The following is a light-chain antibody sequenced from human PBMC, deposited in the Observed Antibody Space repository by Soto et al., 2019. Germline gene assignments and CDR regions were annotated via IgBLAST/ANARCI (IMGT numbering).Light chain of an antibody. J-gene: IGKJ4*01. CDR2: DAS. CDR1: QSVRSN. V-gene: IGKV3-15*01. Sequence: EKVMTQSPATLSVSPGERATLSCRASQSVRSNLAWYQQNPGQPPRLLIYDASSRATGIPSRFSGSGSGTDFTLTISGLQPDDFATYYCLQDSNYPLTFGGGTKVDIK. CDR3: LQDSNYPLT.